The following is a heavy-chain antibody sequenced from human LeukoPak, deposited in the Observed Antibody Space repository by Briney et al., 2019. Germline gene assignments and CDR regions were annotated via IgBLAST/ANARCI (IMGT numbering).Heavy chain of an antibody. J-gene: IGHJ4*02. Sequence: ASVEVSCKASGYTFTSYGISWVRQAPGQGLEWMGWISAYNGNTNYVQKLQDRVIMTTDTSTTTAYMELRSLRYDDTALYYCARGRYDISCPDHWGQGTLVTVSS. CDR2: ISAYNGNT. V-gene: IGHV1-18*01. D-gene: IGHD2-2*01. CDR1: GYTFTSYG. CDR3: ARGRYDISCPDH.